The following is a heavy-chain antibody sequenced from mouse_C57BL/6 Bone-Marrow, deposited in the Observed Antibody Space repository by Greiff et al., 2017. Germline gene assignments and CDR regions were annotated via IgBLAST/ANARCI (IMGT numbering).Heavy chain of an antibody. CDR3: AREGFYYYGSSDY. Sequence: QLQQPGAELVKPGASVKMSCKASGYTFTSYWITWVKQRPGHGLEWIGDIYPGSGSTNYNEKFKSKATLTVDTSSSTAYMQLSSLTSEDSAVYYCAREGFYYYGSSDYWGQGTTLTVSS. CDR1: GYTFTSYW. V-gene: IGHV1-55*01. D-gene: IGHD1-1*01. CDR2: IYPGSGST. J-gene: IGHJ2*01.